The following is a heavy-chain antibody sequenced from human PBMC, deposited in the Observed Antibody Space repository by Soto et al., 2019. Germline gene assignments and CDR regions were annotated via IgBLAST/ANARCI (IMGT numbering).Heavy chain of an antibody. CDR1: GFTFSSYA. V-gene: IGHV3-23*01. CDR3: AKISARWIDSSGYTDY. J-gene: IGHJ4*02. Sequence: GGSLRLSCASSGFTFSSYAMIWVRQAPGKGLEWVSAISGSGGSTYYADSVKGRFTISRDNSKNTLYLQMNSLRAEDTAVYYCAKISARWIDSSGYTDYWGQGTLVTVSS. D-gene: IGHD3-22*01. CDR2: ISGSGGST.